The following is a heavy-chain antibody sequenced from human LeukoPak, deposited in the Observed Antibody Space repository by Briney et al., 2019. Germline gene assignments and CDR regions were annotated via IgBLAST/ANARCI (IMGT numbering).Heavy chain of an antibody. CDR1: GGTFSSYA. CDR2: IIPIFGTA. Sequence: ASSVNVSCKASGGTFSSYAISWVRQAPGQGLEWMGGIIPIFGTANYAQKFQGRVTITADKSTSTAYMELSSLRSEDTAVYYCARSSRKVHGTRSPPGYWGQGTLVTVSS. V-gene: IGHV1-69*06. D-gene: IGHD3-10*01. CDR3: ARSSRKVHGTRSPPGY. J-gene: IGHJ4*02.